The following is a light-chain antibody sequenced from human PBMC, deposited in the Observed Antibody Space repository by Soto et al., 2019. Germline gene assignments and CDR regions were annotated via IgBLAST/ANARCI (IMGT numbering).Light chain of an antibody. CDR1: QNVDSSY. J-gene: IGKJ2*01. Sequence: VLKHTPGTLTLSPGERATLACVASQNVDSSYLAWYQQKPGQALRLLIYGTSSRATGIPDRFSGSGSGTDFTLTINRLEPEDFAVYYCQHYSNSIYTFGQGTKVDIK. CDR2: GTS. CDR3: QHYSNSIYT. V-gene: IGKV3-20*01.